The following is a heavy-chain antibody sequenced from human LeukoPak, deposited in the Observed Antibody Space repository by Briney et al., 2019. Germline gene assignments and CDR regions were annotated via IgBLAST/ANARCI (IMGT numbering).Heavy chain of an antibody. CDR2: IIPIFGTA. J-gene: IGHJ3*02. D-gene: IGHD4-23*01. CDR3: ARERDYCGNSDAFDI. CDR1: GGGFSSYG. Sequence: ASVKVSCKSSGGGFSSYGISWVRQAPGQGLEWVGGIIPIFGTANYAQTFQGRVTITTDDSTSTAYLELSSLRSEDTAVYYCARERDYCGNSDAFDIWGQGTMVTVSS. V-gene: IGHV1-69*05.